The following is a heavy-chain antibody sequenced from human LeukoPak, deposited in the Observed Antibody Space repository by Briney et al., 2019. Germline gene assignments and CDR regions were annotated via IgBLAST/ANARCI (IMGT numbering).Heavy chain of an antibody. CDR1: GYTSSAHY. Sequence: ASVKVSCKTSGYTSSAHYIHWVRQAPGQGLEWMGRINPNSGGTHFARKFQGRVTVTKDTSIRTVYMEFTSLRSDDSAVYYCARGVSSIYSGSYPLGSHWGQGTLVTVSS. CDR2: INPNSGGT. D-gene: IGHD1-26*01. V-gene: IGHV1-2*06. CDR3: ARGVSSIYSGSYPLGSH. J-gene: IGHJ4*02.